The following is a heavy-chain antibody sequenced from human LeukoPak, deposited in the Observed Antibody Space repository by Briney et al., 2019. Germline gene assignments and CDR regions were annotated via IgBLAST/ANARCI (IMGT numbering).Heavy chain of an antibody. CDR3: ARGPGPFDY. V-gene: IGHV3-33*01. CDR1: GYTFSRHG. Sequence: PGGSLRLSCAASGYTFSRHGIHWVRQAPGKGLEWVAVVWYDGRNRDYADSVKGRFTISRDNSKNTLYLQMNSLRAEDTAVYYCARGPGPFDYWGQGTLVTVSS. CDR2: VWYDGRNR. J-gene: IGHJ4*02.